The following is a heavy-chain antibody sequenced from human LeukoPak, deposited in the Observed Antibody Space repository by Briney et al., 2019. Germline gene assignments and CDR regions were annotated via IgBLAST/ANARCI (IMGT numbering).Heavy chain of an antibody. J-gene: IGHJ6*03. V-gene: IGHV1-46*01. CDR2: INPSGGST. Sequence: ASVKVSCKASGYTFTSYYMHWVRQAPGQGLEWMGIINPSGGSTSYAQKFQGRVTMTRDMSTSTVYMELSSLRSEDTAVYYCARPGYYGSGSYAMDVWGKGTTVTISS. D-gene: IGHD3-10*01. CDR3: ARPGYYGSGSYAMDV. CDR1: GYTFTSYY.